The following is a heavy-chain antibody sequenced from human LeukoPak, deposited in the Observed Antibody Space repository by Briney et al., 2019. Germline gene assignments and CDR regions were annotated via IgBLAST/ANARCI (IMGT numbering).Heavy chain of an antibody. CDR2: INPNSSGT. D-gene: IGHD3-22*01. CDR3: AREGDYYDSSGYYS. J-gene: IGHJ4*02. V-gene: IGHV1-2*02. Sequence: WASVKVSCKASGYTFTGYYMHWVRQAPGQGLEWMGWINPNSSGTNYAQKFQGRVTMTRDTSISTAYMELSRLRSDDTAVYYCAREGDYYDSSGYYSWGQGTLVTVSS. CDR1: GYTFTGYY.